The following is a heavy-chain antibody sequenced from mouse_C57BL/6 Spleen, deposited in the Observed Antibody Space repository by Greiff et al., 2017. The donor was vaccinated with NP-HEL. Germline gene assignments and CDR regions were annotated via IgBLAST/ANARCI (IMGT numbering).Heavy chain of an antibody. Sequence: QVQLQQPGAELVKPGASVKLSCKASGYTFTSYWMQWVKQRPGQGLEWIGEIDPSDSYTNYNQKFKGKATLTVDTSSSTAYMQLSSLTSEDSAVYYCARYGTVVDDWYFDVWGTGTTVTVSS. J-gene: IGHJ1*03. V-gene: IGHV1-50*01. CDR1: GYTFTSYW. CDR2: IDPSDSYT. D-gene: IGHD1-1*01. CDR3: ARYGTVVDDWYFDV.